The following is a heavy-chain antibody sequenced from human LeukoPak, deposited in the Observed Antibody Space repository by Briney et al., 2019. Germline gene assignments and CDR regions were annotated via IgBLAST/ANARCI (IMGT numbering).Heavy chain of an antibody. Sequence: GSLRLSCAASGFTLSSYWMHWVRQAPGKGLVWVSRIKSDGSTTNYADSVKGRFTISRDNSRDTLYLQMNSLRAEDTAVYYCAKDRDGYNSGSDSWGQGTLVTVSS. J-gene: IGHJ4*02. CDR1: GFTLSSYW. CDR2: IKSDGSTT. CDR3: AKDRDGYNSGSDS. D-gene: IGHD5-24*01. V-gene: IGHV3-74*01.